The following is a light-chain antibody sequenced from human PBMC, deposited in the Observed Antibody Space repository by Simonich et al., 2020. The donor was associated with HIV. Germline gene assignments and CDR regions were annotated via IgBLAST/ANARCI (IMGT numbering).Light chain of an antibody. CDR2: DAS. J-gene: IGKJ4*01. CDR1: QSVSSF. V-gene: IGKV3-11*01. Sequence: EIVLTQSPATLSLSPGERATLSCRASQSVSSFLAWYQQKPGQAPRLLIYDASNRATCIPARFSGSGSRTDFTLTISSLEPEDFAVYYCQQRSNWLTFGGGTKVEIK. CDR3: QQRSNWLT.